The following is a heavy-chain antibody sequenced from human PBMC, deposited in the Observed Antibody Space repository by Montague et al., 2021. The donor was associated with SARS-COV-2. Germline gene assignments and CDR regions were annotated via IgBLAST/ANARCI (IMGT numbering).Heavy chain of an antibody. V-gene: IGHV4-34*01. CDR2: INHSGST. D-gene: IGHD3-10*01. J-gene: IGHJ6*02. CDR1: GVSFSGYY. Sequence: SETLSLTRALYGVSFSGYYWSWIRQPPGKGLEWIREINHSGSTTXNPSLKSRVTISVDTSKNQFSLKLSSVTAADTAVYYCARGGRILLLFGELLSGGDYCGIDVWGQGTTVTVSS. CDR3: ARGGRILLLFGELLSGGDYCGIDV.